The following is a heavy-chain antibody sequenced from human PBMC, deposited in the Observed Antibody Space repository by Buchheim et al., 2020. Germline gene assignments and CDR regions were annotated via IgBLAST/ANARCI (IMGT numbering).Heavy chain of an antibody. J-gene: IGHJ4*02. CDR2: IIPILGIA. V-gene: IGHV1-69*02. CDR1: GGTFSSYT. Sequence: QVQLVQSGAEVKKPGSSVKVSCKASGGTFSSYTISWVRQAPGQGLEWMGRIIPILGIANYAQKFQGRVTITADKSTSTAYMELSSLRSEDTAVYYCARRTYCSSTSCYGGPDFDYWGQGTL. D-gene: IGHD2-2*01. CDR3: ARRTYCSSTSCYGGPDFDY.